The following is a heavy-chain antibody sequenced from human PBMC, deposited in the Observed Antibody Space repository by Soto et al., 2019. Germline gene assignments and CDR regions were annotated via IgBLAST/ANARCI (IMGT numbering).Heavy chain of an antibody. V-gene: IGHV4-30-4*01. Sequence: QVQLQESGPGLVKPSQTLSLTSTVSGGSISSGDYYWSWIRQPPGKGLEWIGYIYYSGSTYYNPSLKSRVTISIDTSKNQFSLGLSSVTAADMAVYYRARVALGSYGDYWGQGTLVTVSS. CDR1: GGSISSGDYY. J-gene: IGHJ4*02. CDR2: IYYSGST. CDR3: ARVALGSYGDY. D-gene: IGHD1-26*01.